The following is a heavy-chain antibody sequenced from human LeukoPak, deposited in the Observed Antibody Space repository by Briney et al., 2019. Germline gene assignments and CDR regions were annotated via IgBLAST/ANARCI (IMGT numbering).Heavy chain of an antibody. CDR2: IYYSGST. V-gene: IGHV4-39*07. J-gene: IGHJ4*02. Sequence: SETLSLTCTVSGGSISSSSYYWGWIRQPPGKGLEWIGGIYYSGSTYYNPSLKSRVTISVDTSKNQFSLKLSSVTAADTAVYYCASGGMATIERPFDYWGQGTLVTVSS. D-gene: IGHD5-24*01. CDR1: GGSISSSSYY. CDR3: ASGGMATIERPFDY.